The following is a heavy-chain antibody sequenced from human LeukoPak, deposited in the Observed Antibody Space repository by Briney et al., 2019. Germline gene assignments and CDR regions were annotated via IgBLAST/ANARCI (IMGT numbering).Heavy chain of an antibody. CDR1: GFTFSSYA. J-gene: IGHJ4*02. D-gene: IGHD2-21*01. CDR3: AKAPVTSCRGAYCYPFDY. Sequence: GGSLRLSCAASGFTFSSYAMHWVRQAPGKGLEWVAVISYDGSNKYYADSVKGRFTISRDSSKNTLYLQMNSLRAEDAAVYYCAKAPVTSCRGAYCYPFDYWGQGTLVTVSS. V-gene: IGHV3-30*04. CDR2: ISYDGSNK.